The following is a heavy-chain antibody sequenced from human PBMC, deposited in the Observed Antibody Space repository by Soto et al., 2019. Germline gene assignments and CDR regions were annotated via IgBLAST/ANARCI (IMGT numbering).Heavy chain of an antibody. J-gene: IGHJ5*02. CDR2: IYHSGST. V-gene: IGHV4-30-2*01. Sequence: SETLSLTCAVFGGSISSGGYSWSWIRQPPGKGLEWIGYIYHSGSTYYNPSLKSRVTISVDRSKNQFSLKLSSVTAADTAVYYCARVSSSGNNWFDPWGQGTLVTVSS. D-gene: IGHD6-6*01. CDR1: GGSISSGGYS. CDR3: ARVSSSGNNWFDP.